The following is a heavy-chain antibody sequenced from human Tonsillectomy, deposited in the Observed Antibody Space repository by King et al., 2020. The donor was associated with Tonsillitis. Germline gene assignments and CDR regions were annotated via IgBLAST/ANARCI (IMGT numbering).Heavy chain of an antibody. Sequence: QLVQSGAEVKKPGESLKISCKGSGYSFTSYWIGWVRQMPGKGLEWMGIIYPGDSDTRYSPSFQGQVTISADKSITTAYLHWRSLKASDTAMYYCARQSRGNIVVVVAATRGDAFDIWGQGTMVTVSS. V-gene: IGHV5-51*01. CDR3: ARQSRGNIVVVVAATRGDAFDI. D-gene: IGHD2-15*01. CDR2: IYPGDSDT. J-gene: IGHJ3*02. CDR1: GYSFTSYW.